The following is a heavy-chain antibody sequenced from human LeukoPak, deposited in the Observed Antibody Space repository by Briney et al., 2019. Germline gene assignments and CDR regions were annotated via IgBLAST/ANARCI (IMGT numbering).Heavy chain of an antibody. CDR1: GYTFTSYD. CDR3: ARNGLGTEPLEY. CDR2: MNPNSGNT. V-gene: IGHV1-8*01. D-gene: IGHD1-1*01. Sequence: EASVKVSCKASGYTFTSYDINWVRQATGQGLEWMGWMNPNSGNTGYAQKFQGRVTMTRNTSISTAYMELSRLRSDDTAVYYCARNGLGTEPLEYWGQGTLVTVSS. J-gene: IGHJ4*02.